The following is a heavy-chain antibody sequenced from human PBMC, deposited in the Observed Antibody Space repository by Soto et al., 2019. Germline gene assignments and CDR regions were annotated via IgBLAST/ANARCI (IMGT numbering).Heavy chain of an antibody. D-gene: IGHD6-6*01. CDR2: ISTYNGNT. J-gene: IGHJ6*02. CDR1: GYSFITYG. Sequence: QIQLVQSGAEVKKPGASVKVSCKASGYSFITYGISWVRQAPGQGLEWMGWISTYNGNTNNAQKPQVRITMTTDTSTTTGYMELRSLRSDDTAVYYCARDRPTSSIRARDYYYAMDVWGQGTTVTVSS. V-gene: IGHV1-18*01. CDR3: ARDRPTSSIRARDYYYAMDV.